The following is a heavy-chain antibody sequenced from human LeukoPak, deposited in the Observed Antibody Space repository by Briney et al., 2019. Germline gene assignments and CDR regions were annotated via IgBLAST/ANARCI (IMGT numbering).Heavy chain of an antibody. D-gene: IGHD2-15*01. J-gene: IGHJ6*03. CDR1: GGSFSGYY. CDR2: INHSGST. Sequence: SETLSLTCAVYGGSFSGYYWSWIRQPPGKGLEWIGEINHSGSTNYNPSLKSRVTISVDTSKNQLSLRLSSVTAADTAIYYCAKNGDRGAYCTGGTCYPYFYYYMDVWGKGTTVTI. V-gene: IGHV4-34*01. CDR3: AKNGDRGAYCTGGTCYPYFYYYMDV.